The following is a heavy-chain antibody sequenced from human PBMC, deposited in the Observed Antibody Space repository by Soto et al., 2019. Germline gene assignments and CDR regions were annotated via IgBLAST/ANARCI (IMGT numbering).Heavy chain of an antibody. CDR1: GGSISSGGYS. D-gene: IGHD4-17*01. CDR3: ARDLTLGSYGDYVWKAGGMDV. J-gene: IGHJ6*02. V-gene: IGHV4-30-2*01. Sequence: PSETLSLTCAVSGGSISSGGYSWGWIRQPPGKGLEWIGYIYHSGSTNYNPSLKSRVTITVDKSKNQFSLKLGSVTAADTAVYYCARDLTLGSYGDYVWKAGGMDVWGQGTTVTVSS. CDR2: IYHSGST.